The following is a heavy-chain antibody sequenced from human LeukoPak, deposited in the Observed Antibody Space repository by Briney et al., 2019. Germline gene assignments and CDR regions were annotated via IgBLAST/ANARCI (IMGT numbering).Heavy chain of an antibody. CDR3: ARDYYDSSGHYYVDS. CDR2: ISSSSSYI. V-gene: IGHV3-21*01. CDR1: GFTFSSYS. J-gene: IGHJ4*02. D-gene: IGHD3-22*01. Sequence: GGSLRLSCAASGFTFSSYSMNWVRQAPGKGLEWVSSISSSSSYIYYADSVKGRFTISRDNAKNSLYLQMNSLRDEDTAVYYCARDYYDSSGHYYVDSWGQGTLVTVSS.